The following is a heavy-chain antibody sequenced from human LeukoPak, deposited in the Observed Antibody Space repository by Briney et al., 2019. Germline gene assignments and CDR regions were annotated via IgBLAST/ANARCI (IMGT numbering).Heavy chain of an antibody. D-gene: IGHD3-22*01. V-gene: IGHV4-59*11. J-gene: IGHJ4*02. CDR2: VHHSGST. Sequence: SETLSLTCTVSGGSIISLYWSWLRQSPGKGLEWIGYVHHSGSTNYNPSLKSRVTISIDTSKNQFSLKLSPVTAADTAVYYCARGYYDNSGYSNPFDYWGQGTLVTVSS. CDR3: ARGYYDNSGYSNPFDY. CDR1: GGSIISLY.